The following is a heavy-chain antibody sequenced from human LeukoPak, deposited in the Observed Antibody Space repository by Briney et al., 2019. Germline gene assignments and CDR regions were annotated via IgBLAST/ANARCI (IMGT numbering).Heavy chain of an antibody. CDR2: IYYSGST. D-gene: IGHD5-24*01. Sequence: SETLSLTCTVSGGSISSGGYYWSWIRQHPGKGLEWIGYIYYSGSTYYNPSLKSRVTISVDTSKNQFSLKLSSVTAADTAVYYCARLEMATMGGYYFDYWGQGTLVTVSP. V-gene: IGHV4-31*02. CDR1: GGSISSGGYY. J-gene: IGHJ4*02. CDR3: ARLEMATMGGYYFDY.